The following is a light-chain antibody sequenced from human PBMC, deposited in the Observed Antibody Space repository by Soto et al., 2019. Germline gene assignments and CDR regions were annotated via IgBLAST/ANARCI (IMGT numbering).Light chain of an antibody. CDR3: QQSFTTPLT. V-gene: IGKV3-15*01. CDR1: QSISTN. Sequence: EIVMTQSPATLSVSPGERVTLSCRAGQSISTNLAWYQQKLGQAPRLLIFDASTRAADIPVRFSGRGSGTDFTLTISSVQSEDFATYFCQQSFTTPLTFGGGTKVEIK. J-gene: IGKJ4*01. CDR2: DAS.